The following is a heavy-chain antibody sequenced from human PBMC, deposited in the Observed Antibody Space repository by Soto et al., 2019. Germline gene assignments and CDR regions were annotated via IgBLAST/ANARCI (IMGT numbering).Heavy chain of an antibody. Sequence: SETLSLTCTVSGGSISSYYWSWIRQPPGKGLEWIGYIYYSGSTNYNPSLKSRVTILVDTSKNQFSLKLSSVTAAETAVYYCARVWGGAFDFWGQGTMVTVS. V-gene: IGHV4-59*01. J-gene: IGHJ3*01. CDR3: ARVWGGAFDF. CDR1: GGSISSYY. CDR2: IYYSGST. D-gene: IGHD3-10*01.